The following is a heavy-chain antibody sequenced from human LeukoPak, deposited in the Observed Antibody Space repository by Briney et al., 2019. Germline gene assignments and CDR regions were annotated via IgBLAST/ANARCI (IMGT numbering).Heavy chain of an antibody. CDR1: GFTFSGYG. J-gene: IGHJ5*02. V-gene: IGHV3-30*03. D-gene: IGHD3-3*01. CDR2: IAYDGSRK. CDR3: TRYDSSRFDP. Sequence: PGGSLRLSCAASGFTFSGYGMHWVRQAPGKGLECVTGIAYDGSRKHYAYSVKGHSTISRDNSRNTMDLQVNSLRVEDTAVYHCTRYDSSRFDPWGQGTLVIVSA.